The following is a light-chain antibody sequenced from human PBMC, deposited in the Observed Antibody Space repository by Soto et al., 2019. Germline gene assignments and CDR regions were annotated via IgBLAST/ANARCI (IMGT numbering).Light chain of an antibody. CDR1: SSNIGNNY. CDR3: GTWDSSLSAGV. V-gene: IGLV1-51*01. J-gene: IGLJ1*01. Sequence: QSVLTQPPSVSAAPGQKVTISCSGGSSNIGNNYVSWYQQLPGTAPKLLIYDNNKRPSEIPDRFSGSKSGTSATLGITGLQTGDEADYYCGTWDSSLSAGVFGTGTQLTVL. CDR2: DNN.